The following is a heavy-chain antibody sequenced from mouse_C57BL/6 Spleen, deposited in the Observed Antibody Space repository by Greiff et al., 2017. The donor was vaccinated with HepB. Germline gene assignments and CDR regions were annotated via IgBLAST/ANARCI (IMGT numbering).Heavy chain of an antibody. CDR3: ATFTTVDFAY. V-gene: IGHV5-6*01. D-gene: IGHD1-1*01. CDR1: GFTFSSYG. Sequence: EVQLVESGGDLVKPGGSLKLSCAASGFTFSSYGMSWVRQTPDKRLEWVATISSGGSYTYYPDSVKGRFTISRDNAKNTLYLQMSSLKSEDTAMYYCATFTTVDFAYWGQGTLVTVSA. J-gene: IGHJ3*01. CDR2: ISSGGSYT.